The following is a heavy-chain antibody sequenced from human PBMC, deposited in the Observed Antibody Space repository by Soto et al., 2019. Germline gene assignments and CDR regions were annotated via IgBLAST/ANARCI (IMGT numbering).Heavy chain of an antibody. D-gene: IGHD2-15*01. J-gene: IGHJ4*02. CDR1: GFTFSNCV. CDR3: AASPCSGGSCRVDY. V-gene: IGHV3-23*01. Sequence: PGGSLRLSCAASGFTFSNCVMSWVRQTPGKGLEWVSTITNSGGTTYYADSVKGRFTISRDNSKNTLSLQMNSLRADDTALYYCAASPCSGGSCRVDYWGQGTLVTVSS. CDR2: ITNSGGTT.